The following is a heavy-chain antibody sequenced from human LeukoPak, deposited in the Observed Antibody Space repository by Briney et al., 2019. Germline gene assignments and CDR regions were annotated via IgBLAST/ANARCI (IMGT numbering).Heavy chain of an antibody. D-gene: IGHD3-22*01. J-gene: IGHJ6*02. CDR1: GYSFTNYW. CDR2: IYPGDSDT. V-gene: IGHV5-51*01. CDR3: AREYYDSSGYYRPTGMDV. Sequence: GESLKISCKGSGYSFTNYWIGWVRQMPGKGLEWMGIIYPGDSDTRYSPSFQGQVTISADKSISTAYLQWSSLKASDTAMYYCAREYYDSSGYYRPTGMDVWGQGTTVTVSS.